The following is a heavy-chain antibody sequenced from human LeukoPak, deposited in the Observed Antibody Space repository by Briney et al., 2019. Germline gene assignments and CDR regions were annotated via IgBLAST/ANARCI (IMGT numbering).Heavy chain of an antibody. J-gene: IGHJ4*02. D-gene: IGHD1-26*01. CDR3: ATDRGIVGFDY. CDR1: GGTFSSYA. V-gene: IGHV1-69*04. Sequence: SVKVSCKASGGTFSSYAISWVRQAPGQGLEWMGRIIPILGIANYAQKFQGRVTMTEDTSTDTAYMELSSLRSEDTAVYYCATDRGIVGFDYWGQGTLVTVSS. CDR2: IIPILGIA.